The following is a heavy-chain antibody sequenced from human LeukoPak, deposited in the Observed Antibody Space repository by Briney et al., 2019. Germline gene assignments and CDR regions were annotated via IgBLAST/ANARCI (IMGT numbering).Heavy chain of an antibody. CDR3: AKTRPLDSSSWSHGDY. Sequence: GGSLRLSCAASGFTFSSYAMSWVRQAPGKGLEWVSAISGSGDSTYYGDSVKGRFTISRDNSKNMLYLQMNSLRAGDTAVYYCAKTRPLDSSSWSHGDYWGQGTLVTVSS. CDR2: ISGSGDST. V-gene: IGHV3-23*01. J-gene: IGHJ4*02. CDR1: GFTFSSYA. D-gene: IGHD6-13*01.